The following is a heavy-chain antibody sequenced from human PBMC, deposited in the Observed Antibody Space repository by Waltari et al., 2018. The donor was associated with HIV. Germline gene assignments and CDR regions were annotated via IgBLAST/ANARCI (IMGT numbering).Heavy chain of an antibody. CDR3: TTSVSGWVDY. CDR2: IKSKTDGGTT. J-gene: IGHJ4*02. CDR1: GLTFGTAW. Sequence: EVQLVESGGGLVKPGGSLRLSCAAFGLTFGTAWMSCVRQAPGKGLEGVGRIKSKTDGGTTDYAAPVKGRFTISRDDSKNTLYLQMNSLKTEDTAVYYCTTSVSGWVDYWGQGTLVSVSS. V-gene: IGHV3-15*01. D-gene: IGHD6-19*01.